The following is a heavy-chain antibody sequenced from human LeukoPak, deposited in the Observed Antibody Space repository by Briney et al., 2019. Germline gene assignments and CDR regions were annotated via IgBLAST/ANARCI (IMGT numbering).Heavy chain of an antibody. J-gene: IGHJ4*02. Sequence: PGGSLRLSCVTSGFTFSSYGIHWVRQAPGKGLEWVTFMRYDGSNKYYADSVKGRFTISRDNSKNSLYLQMNSLRAEDTAVYYCARDPGYNYGFDYWGQGTLVTVSS. V-gene: IGHV3-30*02. D-gene: IGHD5-18*01. CDR2: MRYDGSNK. CDR3: ARDPGYNYGFDY. CDR1: GFTFSSYG.